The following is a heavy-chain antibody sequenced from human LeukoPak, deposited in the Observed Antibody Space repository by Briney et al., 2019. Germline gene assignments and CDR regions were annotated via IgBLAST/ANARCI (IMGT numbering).Heavy chain of an antibody. V-gene: IGHV1-2*02. CDR3: ARGKSRGSHIDY. CDR1: GYTFTGYY. J-gene: IGHJ4*02. Sequence: ASVKVSCKASGYTFTGYYMHWVRQAPGQGLEWMGWINPNSGGTNYAQKFQGRVTMTRDTSSSTAYMELSRLRSDDTAVYYCARGKSRGSHIDYWGQGTLVTVSS. D-gene: IGHD1-26*01. CDR2: INPNSGGT.